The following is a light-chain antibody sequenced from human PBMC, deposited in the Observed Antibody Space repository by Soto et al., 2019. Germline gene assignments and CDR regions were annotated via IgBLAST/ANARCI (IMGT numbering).Light chain of an antibody. V-gene: IGLV2-14*01. J-gene: IGLJ2*01. Sequence: QSALTQPASVSGSPGQSITISCTGTSSDVGGYNYVSWYQQHPGKAPKLMIYYVSNRPSGVSNRLSGSKSGNTASLTISGLQAEDESDDYCSSYTSSSTLEVVFGGGTKRNVL. CDR2: YVS. CDR3: SSYTSSSTLEVV. CDR1: SSDVGGYNY.